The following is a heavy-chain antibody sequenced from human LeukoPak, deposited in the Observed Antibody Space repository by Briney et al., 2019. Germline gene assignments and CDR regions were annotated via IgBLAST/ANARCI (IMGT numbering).Heavy chain of an antibody. CDR3: ARDRRQRGYHYYFDS. J-gene: IGHJ4*02. CDR2: ISSSGSTI. Sequence: GGSLRLSCAASGFTFSSYEMNWVRQAPGKGLEWVSYISSSGSTIYYAGSMKGRFTISRDNAKNSLYLQMNSLRAEDTAVYYCARDRRQRGYHYYFDSWGQGTLVTVSS. V-gene: IGHV3-48*03. D-gene: IGHD2-2*01. CDR1: GFTFSSYE.